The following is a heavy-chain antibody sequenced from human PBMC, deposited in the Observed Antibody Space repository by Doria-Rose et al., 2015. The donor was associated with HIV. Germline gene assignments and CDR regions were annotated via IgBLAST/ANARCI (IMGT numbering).Heavy chain of an antibody. D-gene: IGHD6-13*01. V-gene: IGHV2-26*01. CDR1: GVSLSSPGMG. CDR2: IFSDDER. J-gene: IGHJ4*02. Sequence: QITLKESGPVLVKPTETLTLTCTVSGVSLSSPGMGVSWIRQPPGKALEWLANIFSDDERSYKTSLKSRLTISRGTSKSQVVLPMTDMDPVDTATYYCARIKSSRWYHKYYFDFWGQETLVIVSA. CDR3: ARIKSSRWYHKYYFDF.